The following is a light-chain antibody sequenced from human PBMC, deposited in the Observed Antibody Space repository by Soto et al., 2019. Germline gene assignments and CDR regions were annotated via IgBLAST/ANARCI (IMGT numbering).Light chain of an antibody. J-gene: IGKJ3*01. CDR2: LGS. CDR3: MQALQTPLT. V-gene: IGKV2-28*01. CDR1: QSLLHSNGYNY. Sequence: DIVMTQSPLSLPVTPGEPASISCRSSQSLLHSNGYNYLDWYLQKPGQSPQLLIYLGSNRASGVPDRVIGSGSGTDFTLKISRVEAEDVGVYYCMQALQTPLTFGPGTKVDIK.